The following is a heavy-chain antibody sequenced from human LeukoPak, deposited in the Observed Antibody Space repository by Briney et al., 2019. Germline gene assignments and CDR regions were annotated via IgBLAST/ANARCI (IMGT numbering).Heavy chain of an antibody. J-gene: IGHJ4*02. V-gene: IGHV3-30-3*01. Sequence: GGSLRLSCAASGFTFRNYVIHWVRQAPGKGLEWVAATSSDLNVKLYADSVKGRFTISRDNSRSTLYLQMNSLRPEDTAIYYCAREGYYGSGSPPSLYFDYWGQGTLVTVSS. CDR1: GFTFRNYV. CDR2: TSSDLNVK. CDR3: AREGYYGSGSPPSLYFDY. D-gene: IGHD3-10*01.